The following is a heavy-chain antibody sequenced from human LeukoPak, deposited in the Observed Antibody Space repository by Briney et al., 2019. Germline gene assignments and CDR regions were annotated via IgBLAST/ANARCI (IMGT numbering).Heavy chain of an antibody. CDR2: INHSGST. V-gene: IGHV4-34*01. CDR1: GGSFSGYY. Sequence: SETLSLTCAVYGGSFSGYYWSWIRQPPGKGLEWIGEINHSGSTNYNPSLKSRVTISVDTSKNQFPLKLSSVTAADTAVYYCATGREDFDYWGQGTLVTVSS. D-gene: IGHD1-26*01. CDR3: ATGREDFDY. J-gene: IGHJ4*02.